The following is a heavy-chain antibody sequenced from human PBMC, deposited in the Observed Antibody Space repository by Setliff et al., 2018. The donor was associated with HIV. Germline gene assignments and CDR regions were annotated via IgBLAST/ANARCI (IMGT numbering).Heavy chain of an antibody. J-gene: IGHJ5*02. D-gene: IGHD3-10*01. V-gene: IGHV4-39*07. CDR2: FSYSGTT. CDR1: GGSISSSSYY. Sequence: PSETLSLTSTVSGGSISSSSYYWGWIRQPPGKGLEWIGSFSYSGTTYYNPSIKSRVTISVDTSKNQFSLKLSSVTAADMAVYYCATYADRESNRFDPWGQGILVTVSS. CDR3: ATYADRESNRFDP.